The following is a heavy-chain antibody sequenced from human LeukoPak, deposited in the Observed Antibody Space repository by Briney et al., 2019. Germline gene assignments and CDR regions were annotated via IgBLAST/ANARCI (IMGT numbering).Heavy chain of an antibody. CDR2: ISWNSGSI. Sequence: GRSLRLSCAASGFAFDDYAMHWVRQAPGKGLEWVSGISWNSGSIGYADSVKGRFTISRDNAKNSLYLQMNSLRAEDTALYYCASASAVAGIRRYYYYGMDVWAKGPRSPSP. J-gene: IGHJ6*02. D-gene: IGHD6-19*01. V-gene: IGHV3-9*01. CDR1: GFAFDDYA. CDR3: ASASAVAGIRRYYYYGMDV.